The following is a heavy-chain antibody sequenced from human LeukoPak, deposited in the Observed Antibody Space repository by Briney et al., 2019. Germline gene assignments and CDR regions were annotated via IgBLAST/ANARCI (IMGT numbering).Heavy chain of an antibody. J-gene: IGHJ5*02. V-gene: IGHV1-8*01. CDR3: ARDAHSVYDFWSGYITRETNWFDP. CDR1: GYTFTSYD. D-gene: IGHD3-3*01. Sequence: GASVKVSCKASGYTFTSYDINWVRQATGQGLEWMGWMNPNSGNTGYAQKFQGRVTMTRNTSISTAYMELRSLRSDDTAVYYCARDAHSVYDFWSGYITRETNWFDPWGQGTLVTVSS. CDR2: MNPNSGNT.